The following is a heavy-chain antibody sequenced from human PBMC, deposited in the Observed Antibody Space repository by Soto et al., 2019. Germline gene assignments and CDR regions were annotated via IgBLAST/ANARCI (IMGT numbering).Heavy chain of an antibody. J-gene: IGHJ6*02. CDR2: ISYDGSNK. CDR3: ARDLVPQAFDSVDV. V-gene: IGHV3-30-3*01. CDR1: GFTFSSYA. D-gene: IGHD5-18*01. Sequence: AGGSLRLSCAASGFTFSSYAMHWVRQAPGKGLEWVAVISYDGSNKYYADSVKGRFTISRDNSKNTLYLQMNSLRAEDTAVYYCARDLVPQAFDSVDVWGQGTTVTVSS.